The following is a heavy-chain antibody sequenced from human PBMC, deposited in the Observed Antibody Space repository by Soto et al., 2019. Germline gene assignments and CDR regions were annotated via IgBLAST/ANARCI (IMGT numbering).Heavy chain of an antibody. V-gene: IGHV4-39*01. Sequence: SETLSLTCTVSGDSIGTTHSYWAWIRQSPGKGLEWIGNIHYSGSTYYMPSLRSRVTLSVDTSKNQFSLRLTSVTAEDTAVYYCARHEGNGNVWPLDYWGQGILVTVSS. J-gene: IGHJ4*02. CDR3: ARHEGNGNVWPLDY. CDR1: GDSIGTTHSY. D-gene: IGHD2-8*01. CDR2: IHYSGST.